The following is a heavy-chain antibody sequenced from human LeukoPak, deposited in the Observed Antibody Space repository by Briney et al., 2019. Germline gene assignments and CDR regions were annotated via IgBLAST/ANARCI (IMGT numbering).Heavy chain of an antibody. V-gene: IGHV4-4*07. J-gene: IGHJ4*02. CDR3: ARDVGGYNYGYSLDY. CDR1: GASISSYY. Sequence: SQTLSPTCPVAGASISSYYWNWIRQPAGEVLEWIGRIYTIGSTSYNSSLKSRVTMSVDTSKNQFSLKLSSVTAADTAVYYCARDVGGYNYGYSLDYWGQGTLVSVSS. CDR2: IYTIGST. D-gene: IGHD5-18*01.